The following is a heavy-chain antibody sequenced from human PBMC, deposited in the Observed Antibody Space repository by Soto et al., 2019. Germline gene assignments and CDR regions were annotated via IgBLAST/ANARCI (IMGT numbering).Heavy chain of an antibody. Sequence: PSVPMSVTCPVAGGSISSSSYYWGRIHQPPGKGLEWIGSIYYSGSTYYNPSLKSRVTISVDTSKNQFSLKLSSVTAADTAVYYCARHVAAAGIFDYWGQGTLVTVSS. D-gene: IGHD6-13*01. CDR2: IYYSGST. V-gene: IGHV4-39*01. J-gene: IGHJ4*02. CDR3: ARHVAAAGIFDY. CDR1: GGSISSSSYY.